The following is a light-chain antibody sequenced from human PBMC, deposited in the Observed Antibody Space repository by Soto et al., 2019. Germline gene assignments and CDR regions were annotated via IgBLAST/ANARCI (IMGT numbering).Light chain of an antibody. V-gene: IGKV3-20*01. CDR3: QQYGSSPMYP. CDR1: QSVSSSY. Sequence: EIVLTQSPGTLSLSPGERATLSCRASQSVSSSYLAWYQQKPGQAPRLLIYGASSRATGIPDRFSGSGSGTDFTLTINRLEPEDFAGYYCQQYGSSPMYPFGQGTKLEIK. J-gene: IGKJ2*01. CDR2: GAS.